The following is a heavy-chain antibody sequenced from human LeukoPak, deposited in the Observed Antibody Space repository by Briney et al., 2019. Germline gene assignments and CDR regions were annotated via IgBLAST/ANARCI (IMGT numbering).Heavy chain of an antibody. J-gene: IGHJ4*02. CDR3: VREGNELLSKNFDY. D-gene: IGHD2-21*02. Sequence: ASVTVSCKASGFTFSGHYIHWVRQAPGQGLEWMGYINPHSGGTSSPQKFQGRATMTTDTSISAVYMELRSLTSDDTAMYYCVREGNELLSKNFDYWGQGTLVTVSS. CDR1: GFTFSGHY. CDR2: INPHSGGT. V-gene: IGHV1-2*02.